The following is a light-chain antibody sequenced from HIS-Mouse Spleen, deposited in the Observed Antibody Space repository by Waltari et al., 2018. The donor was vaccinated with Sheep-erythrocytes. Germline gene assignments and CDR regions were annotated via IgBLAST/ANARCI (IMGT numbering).Light chain of an antibody. CDR3: MQALQTPYT. Sequence: LSLPVTPGEPASISCRSSQSLLHSNGYNYLDWYLQKPGQSPQLLIYLGSNRASGVPDRFSGSGSGTDFTLKISRVEAEDVGVYYCMQALQTPYTFGQGTKLEIK. V-gene: IGKV2-28*01. CDR1: QSLLHSNGYNY. J-gene: IGKJ2*01. CDR2: LGS.